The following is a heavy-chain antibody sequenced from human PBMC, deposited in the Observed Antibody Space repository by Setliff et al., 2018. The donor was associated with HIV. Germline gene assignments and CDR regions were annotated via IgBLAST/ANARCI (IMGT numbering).Heavy chain of an antibody. V-gene: IGHV5-51*01. CDR2: IYPEDSNI. CDR1: DYTFTTYW. D-gene: IGHD6-13*01. Sequence: GESLKISCKAVDYTFTTYWIGWVRQMPGEGLEWMGIIYPEDSNIKYNPSFQNQVTISADKSISTAYLQVHNLKALDTATYYCARRDGRSMNAFEIWGPGTMVTVSS. J-gene: IGHJ3*02. CDR3: ARRDGRSMNAFEI.